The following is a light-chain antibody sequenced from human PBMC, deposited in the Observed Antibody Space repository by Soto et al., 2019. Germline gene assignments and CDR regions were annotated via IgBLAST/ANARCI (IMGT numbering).Light chain of an antibody. CDR1: SSDVGAYIY. CDR2: DVI. Sequence: SATVGDSVTSSCTGTSSDVGAYIYVSWYQQHPGKAPKLIIYDVIKRPSGVPDRFSGSKSGNTASLTISGLQAEDEADYYCCSYAGSYTHVFGTGTKV. V-gene: IGLV2-11*01. CDR3: CSYAGSYTHV. J-gene: IGLJ1*01.